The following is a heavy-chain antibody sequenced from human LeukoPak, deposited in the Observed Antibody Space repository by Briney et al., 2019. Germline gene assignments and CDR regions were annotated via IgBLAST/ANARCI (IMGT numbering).Heavy chain of an antibody. V-gene: IGHV3-23*01. CDR3: AKDPRYSSSWSSPYYFDY. CDR2: ISGSGGST. J-gene: IGHJ4*02. CDR1: GFTFSSYA. Sequence: GGSLRLSCAASGFTFSSYAMSWVRQAPGKGLEWVSAISGSGGSTYYADSVEGRFTISRDNSKNTLYLQMNSLRAEDTAVYYCAKDPRYSSSWSSPYYFDYWGQGTLATVSS. D-gene: IGHD6-13*01.